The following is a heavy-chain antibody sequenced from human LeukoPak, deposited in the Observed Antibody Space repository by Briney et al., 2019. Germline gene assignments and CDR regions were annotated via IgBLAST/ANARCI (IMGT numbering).Heavy chain of an antibody. CDR3: AVKYGSGSYYLDY. CDR2: IIPILGIA. D-gene: IGHD3-10*01. Sequence: ASVKVSCKASGGTFSSYAISWVRQAPGQGLEWMGRIIPILGIANYAQKFQGRVTITADKSTSTAYMELSSLRSEDTGVYYCAVKYGSGSYYLDYWGQGTLVTVSS. CDR1: GGTFSSYA. J-gene: IGHJ4*02. V-gene: IGHV1-69*04.